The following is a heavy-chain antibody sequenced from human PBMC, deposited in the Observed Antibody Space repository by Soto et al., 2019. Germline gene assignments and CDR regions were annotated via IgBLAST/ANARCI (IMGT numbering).Heavy chain of an antibody. CDR1: GYSFVSYD. Sequence: QVQLVQSGTEVKKPGASVKVSCKASGYSFVSYDISWVRQAPGQGLEGMGWISGYDGHTRYALKFQDRVTMTSDTSTSTVYMELMSLTLDDTAVYSCARKVFSPRWLDPWGEGTMVTVSS. CDR2: ISGYDGHT. V-gene: IGHV1-18*01. J-gene: IGHJ5*02. CDR3: ARKVFSPRWLDP.